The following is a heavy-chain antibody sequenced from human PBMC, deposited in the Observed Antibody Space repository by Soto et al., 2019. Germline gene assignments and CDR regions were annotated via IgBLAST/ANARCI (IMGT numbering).Heavy chain of an antibody. CDR1: FSSYA. J-gene: IGHJ3*02. D-gene: IGHD4-17*01. CDR2: TSSSGGST. V-gene: IGHV3-23*01. CDR3: GRDPNGDYVGAFDI. Sequence: FSSYAMSWVRQAPGKGLEWVSGTSSSGGSTYYADSVKGRFTISRDNFKNTLYLQMNSLRAEDTALYYCGRDPNGDYVGAFDIWGQGTLVNVSS.